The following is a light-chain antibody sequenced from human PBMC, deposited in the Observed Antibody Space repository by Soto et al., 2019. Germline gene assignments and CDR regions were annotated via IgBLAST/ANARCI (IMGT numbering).Light chain of an antibody. CDR1: QSLVHSDGNTY. J-gene: IGKJ2*01. CDR3: LQATQFPQYT. Sequence: DIVMTQTPLSSPVTRGQPASISCRSSQSLVHSDGNTYLSWLHQRPGQPPRLLIYKVSHRLSGVPDRFSGSGAGKHFTLTSSRVEAEDVGVDYCLQATQFPQYTFGQGTQLEIK. CDR2: KVS. V-gene: IGKV2-24*01.